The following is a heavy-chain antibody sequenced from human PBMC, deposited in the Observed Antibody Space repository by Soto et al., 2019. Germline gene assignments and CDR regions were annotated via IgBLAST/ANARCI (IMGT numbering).Heavy chain of an antibody. CDR3: TMSYYYGMGSYGVFSFDY. D-gene: IGHD3-10*01. J-gene: IGHJ4*02. CDR1: GFTFSSYG. V-gene: IGHV3-30*03. CDR2: ISYDGSNK. Sequence: QVQLVESGGGVVQPGRSLRLSCAASGFTFSSYGMHWVRQAPGKGLEWVAVISYDGSNKYYADSVKARFTISRDNSKNTLYLQMNSLRAVDTAVYYCTMSYYYGMGSYGVFSFDYWGQGTLVTVSS.